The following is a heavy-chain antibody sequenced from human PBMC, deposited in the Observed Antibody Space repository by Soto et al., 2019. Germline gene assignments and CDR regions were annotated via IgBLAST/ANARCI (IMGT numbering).Heavy chain of an antibody. Sequence: QVQLQQWGAGLLKPSETLSLNCAVTGGSLSGYYWSWIRQPPGKGLEWIGEVKDGGHTNYSPSLRGRVPIASATSNNRFSLGLNSVSAADAGVYYCARGQEGVVATHWDQGSLVTVSS. D-gene: IGHD5-12*01. J-gene: IGHJ4*02. V-gene: IGHV4-34*01. CDR2: VKDGGHT. CDR1: GGSLSGYY. CDR3: ARGQEGVVATH.